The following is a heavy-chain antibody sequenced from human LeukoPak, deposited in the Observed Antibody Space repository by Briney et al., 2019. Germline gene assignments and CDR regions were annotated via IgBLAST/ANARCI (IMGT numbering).Heavy chain of an antibody. CDR3: ASEGGPYCPLDY. D-gene: IGHD2-21*02. CDR2: VNLQGST. J-gene: IGHJ4*02. Sequence: KASDTLSLTCGLSGRSISNTNWWTWVRQPPGKGLEWIGEVNLQGSTNYNPSLKTRVAISVERPENPISRKLTSLTAAPRAADYGASEGGPYCPLDYSGQGTLVTVAS. CDR1: GRSISNTNW. V-gene: IGHV4-4*02.